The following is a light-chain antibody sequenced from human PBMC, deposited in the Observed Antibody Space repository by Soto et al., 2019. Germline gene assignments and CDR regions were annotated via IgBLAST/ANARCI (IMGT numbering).Light chain of an antibody. CDR3: QQYKSLPYT. Sequence: DIQMTQSPSTLSASVGGRVTLTCRASQDITYWLAWYQQKPGKAPKLLIHKASTLESGVPSRFSGSGSGTEFTLTISSLQSEDFATFYCQQYKSLPYTFGQGTKLEI. CDR2: KAS. J-gene: IGKJ2*01. CDR1: QDITYW. V-gene: IGKV1-5*03.